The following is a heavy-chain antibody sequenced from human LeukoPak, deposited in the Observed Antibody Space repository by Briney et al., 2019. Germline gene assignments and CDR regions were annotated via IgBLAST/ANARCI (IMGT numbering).Heavy chain of an antibody. CDR2: IYPRDGST. J-gene: IGHJ4*02. Sequence: ASVKVACKASAYTFASDYIHWVRQAPGQGLEWMGMIYPRDGSTSYAQKFQGRVTVTRDTSTSTVHMELSGLRSEDTAVYYFARDQEGFDYWGQGTLVTVSS. CDR1: AYTFASDY. CDR3: ARDQEGFDY. V-gene: IGHV1-46*01.